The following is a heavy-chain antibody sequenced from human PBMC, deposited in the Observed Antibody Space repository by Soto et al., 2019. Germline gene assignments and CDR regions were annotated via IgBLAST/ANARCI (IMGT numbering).Heavy chain of an antibody. CDR1: GFTFSSYA. CDR3: AKDTHSSSWYSVSDY. V-gene: IGHV3-23*01. J-gene: IGHJ4*02. Sequence: GGSLRLSCAASGFTFSSYAMSWVRQAPGKGLEWVSAISGSGGSTYYADSVKGRFTISRDNSKNTLYLQMNSLRAEDTAVYYCAKDTHSSSWYSVSDYWGQGTLVTVSS. CDR2: ISGSGGST. D-gene: IGHD6-13*01.